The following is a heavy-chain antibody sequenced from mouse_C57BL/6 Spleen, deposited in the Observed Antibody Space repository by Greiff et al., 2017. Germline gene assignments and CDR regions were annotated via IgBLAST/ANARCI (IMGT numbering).Heavy chain of an antibody. J-gene: IGHJ2*01. V-gene: IGHV1-19*01. CDR2: INPYNGGT. CDR3: ARGAQTMYNFDY. D-gene: IGHD1-1*02. Sequence: VQLQQSGPVLVKPGASVKMSCKASGYTFTDYYMNWVKQSHGKSLEWIGVINPYNGGTSYNQKFKGKATVTVDKSSSTAYMELNSLTSEDSAVYYCARGAQTMYNFDYWGQGTTLTVSS. CDR1: GYTFTDYY.